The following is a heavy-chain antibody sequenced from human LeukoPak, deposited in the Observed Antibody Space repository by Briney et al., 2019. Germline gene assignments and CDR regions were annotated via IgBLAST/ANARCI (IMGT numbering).Heavy chain of an antibody. CDR1: GFTVSSNY. J-gene: IGHJ6*03. CDR3: ARGGYYYYYYMDV. V-gene: IGHV3-66*01. Sequence: GGSLRLSCAASGFTVSSNYMSWVRQAPGKGLEWVSVIYSGGSTYYADSVKGRFTISRDNSKNTLYLQMNSLRAEDTAVYYCARGGYYYYYYMDVWGKGTTVTISS. CDR2: IYSGGST. D-gene: IGHD3-16*01.